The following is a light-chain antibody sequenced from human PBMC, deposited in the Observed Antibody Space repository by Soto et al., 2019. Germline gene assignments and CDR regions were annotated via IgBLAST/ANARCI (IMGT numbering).Light chain of an antibody. V-gene: IGKV1-6*01. CDR2: TSS. Sequence: AIQMTQSPSSPSASVGDRVTITCRASQNIRDDLGWFQQKPGRAPKLLISTSSNLQSGVPSRFSGSGYGTDFTLTITSLQPEDFATYFCLQDYNYPPTFGQGTKVEIK. CDR1: QNIRDD. CDR3: LQDYNYPPT. J-gene: IGKJ1*01.